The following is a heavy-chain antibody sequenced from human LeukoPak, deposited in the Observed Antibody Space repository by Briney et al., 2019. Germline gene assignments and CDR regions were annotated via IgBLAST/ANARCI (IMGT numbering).Heavy chain of an antibody. J-gene: IGHJ4*02. CDR1: GGSISSGDYY. D-gene: IGHD5/OR15-5a*01. Sequence: PSETLSLTCTVSGGSISSGDYYWSWIRQPPGRGLEWIGYIYYSGSTYYNPSLKSRVTISVDTSKNQFSLKLSSVTAADTAVYYCASSLRRPHLGDYWGQGTLVTVSS. CDR2: IYYSGST. CDR3: ASSLRRPHLGDY. V-gene: IGHV4-30-4*01.